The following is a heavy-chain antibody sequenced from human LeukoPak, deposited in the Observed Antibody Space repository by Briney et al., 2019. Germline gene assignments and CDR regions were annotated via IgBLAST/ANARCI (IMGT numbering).Heavy chain of an antibody. D-gene: IGHD2-15*01. CDR2: ISGSGGNT. J-gene: IGHJ4*02. Sequence: QAGGSLRLSCAASGFTFSSYAMSWVRQAPGKGLEWVSAISGSGGNTYYADSVKGRFTISRDNAKNSLYLQMNSLRAEDTAVYYCARVGYCSGGSCFDFDYWGQGTLVTVSS. CDR1: GFTFSSYA. CDR3: ARVGYCSGGSCFDFDY. V-gene: IGHV3-23*01.